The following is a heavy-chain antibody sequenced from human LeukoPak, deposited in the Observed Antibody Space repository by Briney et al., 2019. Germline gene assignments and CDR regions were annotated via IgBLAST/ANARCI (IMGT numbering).Heavy chain of an antibody. Sequence: SETLSLTCAAYGGSFSGYYWSWIRQPPGKGLEWIGEINHSGSTNYNPSLKSRVTISVDTSKNQFSLKLSSVTAADTAVYYCAREAMVIYGMDVWGQGTTVTVSS. D-gene: IGHD5-18*01. V-gene: IGHV4-34*01. CDR2: INHSGST. J-gene: IGHJ6*02. CDR3: AREAMVIYGMDV. CDR1: GGSFSGYY.